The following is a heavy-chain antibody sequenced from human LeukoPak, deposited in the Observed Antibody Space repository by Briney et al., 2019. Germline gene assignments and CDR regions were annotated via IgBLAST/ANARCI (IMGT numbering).Heavy chain of an antibody. CDR2: IRSKANSYAT. CDR3: TRLLGDTAMVTEYYYMDV. V-gene: IGHV3-73*01. Sequence: GGSLRLSCAASGFTFSGSARHWVRQASGKGLEWVGRIRSKANSYATAYAASVKGRFTISRDDSKNTAYLQMNSLKTEDTAVYYCTRLLGDTAMVTEYYYMDVWGKGTTVTVSS. D-gene: IGHD5-18*01. CDR1: GFTFSGSA. J-gene: IGHJ6*03.